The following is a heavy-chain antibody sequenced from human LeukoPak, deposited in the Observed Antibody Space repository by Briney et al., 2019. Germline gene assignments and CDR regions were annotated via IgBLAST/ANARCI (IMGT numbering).Heavy chain of an antibody. Sequence: ASVKVSCKASGYTFTGYYMHWVRQAPGQGLEWMGWINPNSGGTNYAQKFQGRVTMTRDTSISTAYMELSRLRSDDTAVYYCARVAKAAAGVDYWGQGTLVTVPS. CDR1: GYTFTGYY. CDR2: INPNSGGT. CDR3: ARVAKAAAGVDY. V-gene: IGHV1-2*02. D-gene: IGHD6-13*01. J-gene: IGHJ4*02.